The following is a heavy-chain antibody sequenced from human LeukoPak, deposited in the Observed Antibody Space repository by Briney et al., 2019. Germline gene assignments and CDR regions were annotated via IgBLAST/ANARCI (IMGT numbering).Heavy chain of an antibody. CDR2: ISDST. V-gene: IGHV3-23*01. CDR3: AKDRRSYGGTSFDS. CDR1: RFTFSNYG. Sequence: GGSLRLSCAASRFTFSNYGMSWVRQAPGEGLEWVSLISDSTWYADSVKGRFTISRDVSQNTLYLQMNSLRAEDTAVYYCAKDRRSYGGTSFDSWGQGTLVTVSS. D-gene: IGHD4-23*01. J-gene: IGHJ4*02.